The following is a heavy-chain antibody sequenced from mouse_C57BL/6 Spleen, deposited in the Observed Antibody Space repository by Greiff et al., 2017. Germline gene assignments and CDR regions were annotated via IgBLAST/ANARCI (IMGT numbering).Heavy chain of an antibody. V-gene: IGHV1-72*01. J-gene: IGHJ2*01. CDR3: ARECSSGSSDY. CDR1: GYTFTSYW. D-gene: IGHD3-2*02. Sequence: QVQLQQPGAELVKPGASVKLSCKASGYTFTSYWMHWVKQRPGRGLEWIGKIDPTSGGTNYNEKFKGKATLTADKPSSTAYMQLSSLTSEDSAVYYCARECSSGSSDYWGQGTTLTGSS. CDR2: IDPTSGGT.